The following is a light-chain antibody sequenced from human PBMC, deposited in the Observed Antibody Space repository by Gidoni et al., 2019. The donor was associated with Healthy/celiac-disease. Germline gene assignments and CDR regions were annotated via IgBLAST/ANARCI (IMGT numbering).Light chain of an antibody. Sequence: DIQMTQSPSTLSASVGDRVTWYQQKPGKAPKLLIYDASSLESGVPSRFSGSGSGTEFTLTISSLQPDDFATYYCQQYNSYLTFGGGTKVEIK. CDR3: QQYNSYLT. J-gene: IGKJ4*01. V-gene: IGKV1-5*01. CDR2: DAS.